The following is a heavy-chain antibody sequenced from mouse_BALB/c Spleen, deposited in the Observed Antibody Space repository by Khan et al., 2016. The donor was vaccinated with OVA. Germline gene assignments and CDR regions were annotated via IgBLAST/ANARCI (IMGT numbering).Heavy chain of an antibody. CDR3: ASYRYDYFDY. CDR2: IYPGDGDT. J-gene: IGHJ2*01. V-gene: IGHV1-87*01. Sequence: QVQLQQSGAELARPGASVKLSCKSSGYTFTSYWMQWVKQRPGQGLEWIGAIYPGDGDTRYTQKFKGKATLTADKSSSTAYMQLSSLASEDSAVYYSASYRYDYFDYWGQGTTLTVSS. CDR1: GYTFTSYW. D-gene: IGHD2-14*01.